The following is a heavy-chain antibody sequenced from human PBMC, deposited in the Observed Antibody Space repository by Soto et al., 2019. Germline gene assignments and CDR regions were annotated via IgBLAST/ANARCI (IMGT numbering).Heavy chain of an antibody. CDR1: GSTFSDYA. V-gene: IGHV3-23*01. CDR3: AKDLEYSSSSPWFDP. Sequence: PGGSLRLSCAASGSTFSDYAMSWVRQAPGKGLEWVSGISGSGGNTYYADSVKGRFTISRDNSKNTLYLQMNSLRAEDTAVYYCAKDLEYSSSSPWFDPWGQGTLVTVSS. J-gene: IGHJ5*02. CDR2: ISGSGGNT. D-gene: IGHD6-6*01.